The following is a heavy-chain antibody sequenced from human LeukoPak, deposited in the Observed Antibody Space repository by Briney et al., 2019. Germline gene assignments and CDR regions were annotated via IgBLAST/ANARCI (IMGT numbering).Heavy chain of an antibody. V-gene: IGHV1-46*03. J-gene: IGHJ4*02. Sequence: ASVKVSCKASGYTFTSYYMHWVRQAPGQGLEWMGIINPSGGSTSYAQKFQGRVTMTRDTSTSTVYMELSSLRSEDTAVYYCARDFYNYDSSGYYALPRGYWGQGTLVTVSS. D-gene: IGHD3-22*01. CDR2: INPSGGST. CDR1: GYTFTSYY. CDR3: ARDFYNYDSSGYYALPRGY.